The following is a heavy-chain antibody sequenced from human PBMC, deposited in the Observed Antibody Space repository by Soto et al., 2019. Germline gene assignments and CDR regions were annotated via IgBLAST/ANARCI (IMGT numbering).Heavy chain of an antibody. J-gene: IGHJ4*02. CDR3: AKDDGVSGWQTTGGY. Sequence: VQLLESGGCLVQPGGSLRLSCAASGFTFSSYAMSWVRQAPGKGLEWVSAISGSGCSTYYADSVKGRFTISRDNSKTTLYLQMNSLRAEDTAVYYCAKDDGVSGWQTTGGYWGQGTLVTVSS. D-gene: IGHD6-19*01. CDR2: ISGSGCST. CDR1: GFTFSSYA. V-gene: IGHV3-23*01.